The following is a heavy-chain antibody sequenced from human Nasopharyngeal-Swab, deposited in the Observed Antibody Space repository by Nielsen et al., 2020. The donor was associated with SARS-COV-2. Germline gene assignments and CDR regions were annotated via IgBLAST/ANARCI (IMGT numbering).Heavy chain of an antibody. CDR2: IKQDGSEK. J-gene: IGHJ4*02. V-gene: IGHV3-7*03. CDR3: TTYSSSHFDY. D-gene: IGHD6-6*01. Sequence: WIRQPPGKGLEWVANIKQDGSEKYYVDSVKGRFTISRDNAKNSLYLQMNSLKTEDTAVYYCTTYSSSHFDYWGQGTLVTVSS.